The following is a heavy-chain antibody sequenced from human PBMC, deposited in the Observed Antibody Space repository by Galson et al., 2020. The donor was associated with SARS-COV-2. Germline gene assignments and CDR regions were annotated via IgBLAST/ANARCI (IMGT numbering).Heavy chain of an antibody. Sequence: SETLSLTCAVSGTSISSGSYSWNWIRPPPGKGLEWIGYISHRGGTYSNPSLKSRVTISGDRSKNQFSLRLSSVTAADTAVYYCARLHYGEYAPEAFDIWGPGTRVTVAS. V-gene: IGHV4-30-2*01. CDR3: ARLHYGEYAPEAFDI. CDR2: ISHRGGT. J-gene: IGHJ3*02. D-gene: IGHD4-17*01. CDR1: GTSISSGSYS.